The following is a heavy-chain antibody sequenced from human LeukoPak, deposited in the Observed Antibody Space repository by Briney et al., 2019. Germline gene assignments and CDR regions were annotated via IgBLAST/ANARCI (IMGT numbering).Heavy chain of an antibody. V-gene: IGHV1-18*01. CDR2: INTYNGNT. CDR3: ARGKFGEVTFDY. Sequence: ASAKVSCKASGYTFTSYGISWVRQAPGQGLEWMGWINTYNGNTNYAQNLQGRVTMTTDTSTSTAYMELTSLRSDDTAVYYCARGKFGEVTFDYWGQGALVTVSS. D-gene: IGHD3-10*01. J-gene: IGHJ4*02. CDR1: GYTFTSYG.